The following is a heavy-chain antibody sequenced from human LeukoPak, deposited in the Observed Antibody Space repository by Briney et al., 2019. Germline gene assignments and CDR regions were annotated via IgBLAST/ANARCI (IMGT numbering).Heavy chain of an antibody. CDR2: ISGSGGST. CDR1: GFTFSSYS. J-gene: IGHJ4*02. Sequence: GESLRLSCAASGFTFSSYSMNWVRQAPGKGLEWVSGISGSGGSTYYADSVKGRFTISRDNSKNTLYLQINSLGAEDTAIYYCVSVVIYFDYWGQGTLVTVSS. D-gene: IGHD2-15*01. V-gene: IGHV3-23*01. CDR3: VSVVIYFDY.